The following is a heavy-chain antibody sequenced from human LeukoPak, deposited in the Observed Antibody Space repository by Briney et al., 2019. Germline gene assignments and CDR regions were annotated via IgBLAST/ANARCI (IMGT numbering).Heavy chain of an antibody. CDR1: GYTFTDYY. CDR2: INPNSGGS. CDR3: ARDYYDSSGYYYYYYGMDV. Sequence: ASVKVSCKASGYTFTDYYMHWVRQAPGQGLEWMGRINPNSGGSNYAQKFQDRVTMTRDTSISTAYMELSSLRSEDTAVYYCARDYYDSSGYYYYYYGMDVWGQGTTVTVSS. D-gene: IGHD3-22*01. J-gene: IGHJ6*02. V-gene: IGHV1-2*06.